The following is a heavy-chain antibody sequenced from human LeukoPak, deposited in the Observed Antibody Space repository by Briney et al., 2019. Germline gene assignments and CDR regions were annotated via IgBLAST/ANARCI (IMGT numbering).Heavy chain of an antibody. CDR2: ISWNSGSI. V-gene: IGHV3-9*01. Sequence: GRSLRLSCAASGFTFDDYAMHWVRQAPGKGLEWVSGISWNSGSIGYADSVKGRFTISRDNAKNSLYLQMNSLRAEDTALYYCAKGYLDRAAAPVDYWGQGTLVTVSS. D-gene: IGHD6-13*01. CDR1: GFTFDDYA. CDR3: AKGYLDRAAAPVDY. J-gene: IGHJ4*02.